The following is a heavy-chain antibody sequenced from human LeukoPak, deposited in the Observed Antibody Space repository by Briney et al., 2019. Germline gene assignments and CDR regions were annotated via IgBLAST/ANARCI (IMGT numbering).Heavy chain of an antibody. Sequence: SGTLSLTCTVSGGSISSYYWSWIRQPPGKGLEWIGYIYYSGSTNYNPSLKSRVTISVDTSKNQFSLKLSSVTAADTAVYYCARHNYYDSSGYRDAFDIWGQGTMVTVSS. V-gene: IGHV4-59*08. CDR2: IYYSGST. CDR1: GGSISSYY. J-gene: IGHJ3*02. D-gene: IGHD3-22*01. CDR3: ARHNYYDSSGYRDAFDI.